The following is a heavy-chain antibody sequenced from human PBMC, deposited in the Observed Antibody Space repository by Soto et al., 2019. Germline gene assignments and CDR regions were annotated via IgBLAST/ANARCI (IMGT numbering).Heavy chain of an antibody. CDR1: GGTFSNYA. J-gene: IGHJ5*02. Sequence: QVQLVQSGAEVKKPGSSVKVSCKASGGTFSNYAITWVRQAPGQGLEWLGRIIPIFGSANYAQKFPGRVTITADESTTTAYTELSSLRSDATDVYYCAKDGGKDGFFGNWFDPWGQVTLVTVSS. V-gene: IGHV1-69*15. CDR3: AKDGGKDGFFGNWFDP. D-gene: IGHD2-15*01. CDR2: IIPIFGSA.